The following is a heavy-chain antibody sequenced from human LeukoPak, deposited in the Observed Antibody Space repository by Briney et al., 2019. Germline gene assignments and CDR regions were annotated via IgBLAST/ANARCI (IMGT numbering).Heavy chain of an antibody. J-gene: IGHJ4*02. CDR1: GGSISNYY. Sequence: PSETLSLTCSVSGGSISNYYWTWIRQPPGKGLEWIGYIYYTGATSYNPSLKSRVTISVDTSRNQFSLKVTSVTAADTAVYYCALFGGVIAGVDYWGQGTLVTVSS. CDR2: IYYTGAT. CDR3: ALFGGVIAGVDY. V-gene: IGHV4-59*12. D-gene: IGHD3-16*02.